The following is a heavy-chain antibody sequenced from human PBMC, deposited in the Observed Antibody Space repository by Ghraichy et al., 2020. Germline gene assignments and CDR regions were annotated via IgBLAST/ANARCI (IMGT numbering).Heavy chain of an antibody. J-gene: IGHJ3*02. D-gene: IGHD1-26*01. CDR1: GFTFSSYS. CDR2: ISSSSNTI. V-gene: IGHV3-48*02. CDR3: TRDRLEEWQLLRYAFDN. Sequence: GESLNISFAASGFTFSSYSMNWVRQAPGKGLEWVSYISSSSNTIYYADSVKGRFTISRDNAKNSLYLQMNSLRDEDTAVYYCTRDRLEEWQLLRYAFDNWGQGTMVTVSS.